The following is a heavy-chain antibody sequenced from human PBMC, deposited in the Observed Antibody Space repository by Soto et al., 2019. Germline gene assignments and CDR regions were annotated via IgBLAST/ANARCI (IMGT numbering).Heavy chain of an antibody. CDR1: GFTFSSYA. Sequence: EVQLLESGGDLVQPGGSLRLSCAASGFTFSSYAMGWVRQAPGTGLEWVSVIDGSGGRSLADSVKGRFTISRDNSKNTLYLQMDRLRVEDTARYFCAKEIVAGAYVETSAFDFWGQGTLVTVSS. CDR2: IDGSGGR. J-gene: IGHJ4*02. D-gene: IGHD3-22*01. V-gene: IGHV3-23*01. CDR3: AKEIVAGAYVETSAFDF.